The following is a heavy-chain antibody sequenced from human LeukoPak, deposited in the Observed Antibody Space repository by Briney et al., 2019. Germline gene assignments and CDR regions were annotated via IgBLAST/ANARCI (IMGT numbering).Heavy chain of an antibody. CDR1: GFTFSSYA. CDR2: ISGSGGST. CDR3: ARNPRIAAAGYYYYMDV. J-gene: IGHJ6*03. V-gene: IGHV3-23*01. Sequence: TGGSLRLSCAASGFTFSSYAMSWVRQAPGKGLEWVSAISGSGGSTYYADSVKGRFTISRDNSKNTLYLQMNSLRAEDTAVYYCARNPRIAAAGYYYYMDVWGKGTTVTVSS. D-gene: IGHD6-6*01.